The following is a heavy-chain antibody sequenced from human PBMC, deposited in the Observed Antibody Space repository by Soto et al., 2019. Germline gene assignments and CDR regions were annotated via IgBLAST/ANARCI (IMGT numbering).Heavy chain of an antibody. D-gene: IGHD3-10*01. CDR2: IIPIFGTA. Sequence: SVKVSCKASGGTFSSYAISWVRQAPGQGLEWMGGIIPIFGTANYAQKFQGRVTITADESTSTAYMELSSLRSEDTAVYYCARGYYYGSGSYYNRSYYGMDVWGQGTTVTVSS. CDR1: GGTFSSYA. J-gene: IGHJ6*02. CDR3: ARGYYYGSGSYYNRSYYGMDV. V-gene: IGHV1-69*13.